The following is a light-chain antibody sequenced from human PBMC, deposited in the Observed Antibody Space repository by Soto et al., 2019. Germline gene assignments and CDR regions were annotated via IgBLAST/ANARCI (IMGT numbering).Light chain of an antibody. J-gene: IGKJ3*01. CDR2: DAS. Sequence: EIVLTQSPATLSLSPGERATLSCRASQSVGSDFAWYQQKPGQAPRLLMYDASNRATGIPARFRGTGSGTDFTLTISSLEPEDFALYYCRHRHNFGPGTKVDIK. CDR3: RHRHN. CDR1: QSVGSD. V-gene: IGKV3-11*01.